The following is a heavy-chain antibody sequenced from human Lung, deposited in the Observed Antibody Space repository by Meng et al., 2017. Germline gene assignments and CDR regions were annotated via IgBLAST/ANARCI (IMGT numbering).Heavy chain of an antibody. CDR3: ARDQEALIWFGEYPPYYYGMDD. D-gene: IGHD3-10*01. V-gene: IGHV3-30*01. CDR1: GFTFSSYA. Sequence: GESLKISCAASGFTFSSYAMHWVRQAPGKGLEWVAVISYDGSNKYYADSVKGRFTISRDKCKNTLYLQMNSLRAEDTAVYYCARDQEALIWFGEYPPYYYGMDDWGQGTTVTVSS. CDR2: ISYDGSNK. J-gene: IGHJ6*02.